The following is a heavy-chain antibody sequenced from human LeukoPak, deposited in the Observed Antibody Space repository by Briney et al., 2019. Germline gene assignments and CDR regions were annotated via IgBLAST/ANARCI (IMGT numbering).Heavy chain of an antibody. CDR3: TRDQTPYY. CDR1: GGTFSNYA. CDR2: IIPIFGTA. Sequence: ASVKVSCKASGGTFSNYAISWVRQAPGQGLEWMGGIIPIFGTANYAQKFQGRVTITADKSTSTAYMELSSLKTEDTAVYYCTRDQTPYYWGQGTLVTVSS. J-gene: IGHJ4*02. V-gene: IGHV1-69*06.